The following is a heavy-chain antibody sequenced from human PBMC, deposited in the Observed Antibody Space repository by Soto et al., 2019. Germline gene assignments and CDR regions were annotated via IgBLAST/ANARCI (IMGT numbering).Heavy chain of an antibody. J-gene: IGHJ6*02. D-gene: IGHD1-1*01. Sequence: SGPTLVNPTQTLTLTCTFSGFSLSTSGMCVSWIRQPPGKALEWLALIDWDDDKYYSTSLKTRLTISKDTSKNQVVLTMTNMDTLDTATYYCARINRPGTTGTPSSLSYYSGMDVWGQGNTVTVSS. V-gene: IGHV2-70*01. CDR2: IDWDDDK. CDR1: GFSLSTSGMC. CDR3: ARINRPGTTGTPSSLSYYSGMDV.